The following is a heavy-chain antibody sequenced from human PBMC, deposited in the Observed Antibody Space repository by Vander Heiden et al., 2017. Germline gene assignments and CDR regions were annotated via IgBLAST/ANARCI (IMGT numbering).Heavy chain of an antibody. J-gene: IGHJ4*02. CDR1: GFHFSRYS. Sequence: EVQLVESGGGLVKPGGSLRLSCAASGFHFSRYSMRWVRQAAGKGLEWVSSISSSRTYIHYADSVKGRFTISRDNAKNSLCLQMNSLRDEDTAVYYCASRGYCGGDNCLHHFDYWGQGTLVTASS. D-gene: IGHD2-15*01. CDR2: ISSSRTYI. CDR3: ASRGYCGGDNCLHHFDY. V-gene: IGHV3-21*01.